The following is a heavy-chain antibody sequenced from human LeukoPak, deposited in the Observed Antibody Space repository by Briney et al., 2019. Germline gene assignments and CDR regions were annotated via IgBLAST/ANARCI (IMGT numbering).Heavy chain of an antibody. D-gene: IGHD6-19*01. Sequence: SLRLSCSASGFTFVYYSMHWVRQAPGKGLGGGSGISWNSGSIGYADSVKGRFTISRDNAKNSLYLQMNSLRAEDTALYYCAKEAYMLAVAGYHFDYWGQGTLVTVSS. CDR2: ISWNSGSI. J-gene: IGHJ4*02. CDR3: AKEAYMLAVAGYHFDY. V-gene: IGHV3-9*01. CDR1: GFTFVYYS.